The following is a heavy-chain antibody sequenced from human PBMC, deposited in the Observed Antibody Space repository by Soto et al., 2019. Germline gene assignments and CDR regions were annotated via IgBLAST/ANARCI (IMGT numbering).Heavy chain of an antibody. CDR2: IKQDGSEK. Sequence: EVQLVESGGGLVQPGGSLRLSCAASGFTFSSYWMSWVRQAPGKGLEWVANIKQDGSEKYYVDSVKGRFTISRDNAKNSLYLQMNSLSGEDTAVYYCARDMFPNQLLSYFGYWGQGTLVTVSS. D-gene: IGHD2-2*01. CDR3: ARDMFPNQLLSYFGY. V-gene: IGHV3-7*01. J-gene: IGHJ4*02. CDR1: GFTFSSYW.